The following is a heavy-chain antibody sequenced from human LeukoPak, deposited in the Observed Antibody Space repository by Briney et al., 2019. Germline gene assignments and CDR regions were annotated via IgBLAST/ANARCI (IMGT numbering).Heavy chain of an antibody. V-gene: IGHV4-59*01. D-gene: IGHD6-13*01. Sequence: SETLSLTRTVSGGSISSYYWSWIRQPPGKGLEWIGYIYYSGSTNYNPSLKSRVTISVDTSKNQFSLKLSSVTAADTAVYYCARFPKQQLVGWFDPWGQGTLVTVSS. CDR2: IYYSGST. CDR3: ARFPKQQLVGWFDP. J-gene: IGHJ5*02. CDR1: GGSISSYY.